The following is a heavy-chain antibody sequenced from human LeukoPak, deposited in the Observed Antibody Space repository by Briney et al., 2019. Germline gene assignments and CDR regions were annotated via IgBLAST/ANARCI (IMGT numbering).Heavy chain of an antibody. CDR1: GFIVSSSY. CDR3: ARDHTLNYYDSSGYHPFDY. Sequence: GGSLRLSCTASGFIVSSSYMSWVRQAPGKGPEWVSIIYSDRRTYYAESVKGRFTISRDDSQNMVFLQMDSLRTEDTARYYCARDHTLNYYDSSGYHPFDYWGQGTLVTVSS. J-gene: IGHJ4*02. V-gene: IGHV3-53*01. CDR2: IYSDRRT. D-gene: IGHD3-22*01.